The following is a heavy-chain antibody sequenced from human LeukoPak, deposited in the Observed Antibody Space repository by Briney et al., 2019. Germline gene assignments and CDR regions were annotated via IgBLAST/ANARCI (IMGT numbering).Heavy chain of an antibody. CDR3: ARDPVVVTPHAFDT. D-gene: IGHD4-23*01. J-gene: IGHJ3*02. CDR2: IFTSGST. Sequence: SETLSLTCTVSGGSISSYYWSWIRQPAGKGLEWIGRIFTSGSTNYNPSLKSRVTMSVDTSKNQFSLKLSSVTAADTAVYYCARDPVVVTPHAFDTWGQGTMVTVSS. CDR1: GGSISSYY. V-gene: IGHV4-4*07.